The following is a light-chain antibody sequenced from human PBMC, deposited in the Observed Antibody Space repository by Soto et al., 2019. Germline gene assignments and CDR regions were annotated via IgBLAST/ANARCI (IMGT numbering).Light chain of an antibody. CDR1: QSLLHSNGYNY. CDR2: LGS. J-gene: IGKJ1*01. Sequence: DIVMPHAPLSLPVTPGEPASISCRSSQSLLHSNGYNYVDWYLQKPGQATQLLIYLGSNRAAGGPDRFSGSGAGTEFTLKSSRVESEYVGVYYCMQSLQTPWTFGQGTKVEI. CDR3: MQSLQTPWT. V-gene: IGKV2-28*01.